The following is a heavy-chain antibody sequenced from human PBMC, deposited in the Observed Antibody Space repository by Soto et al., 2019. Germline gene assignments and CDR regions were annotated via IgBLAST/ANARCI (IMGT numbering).Heavy chain of an antibody. CDR2: IIPIFGTI. Sequence: QVQLVQSGAEVRRPGSSVKVSCKASGGTFGSNVISWVRQAPGQGLEWMGGIIPIFGTINNAQKFQGRVTLSAEESTTTAYMELSSLRSEDTAIYYCAREVYTFSPGAVSGAVDIWGQGTVVTVSS. V-gene: IGHV1-69*12. J-gene: IGHJ3*02. CDR3: AREVYTFSPGAVSGAVDI. CDR1: GGTFGSNV. D-gene: IGHD2-2*02.